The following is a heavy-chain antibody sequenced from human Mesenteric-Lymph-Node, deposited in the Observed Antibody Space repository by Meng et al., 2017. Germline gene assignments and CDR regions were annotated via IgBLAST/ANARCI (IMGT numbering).Heavy chain of an antibody. V-gene: IGHV4-59*08. CDR2: IYYSGST. Sequence: SETLSLTCTVSGGSISSYYWSWIRQPPGKGLEWIGYIYYSGSTNYNPSLKSRVTISVDTSKNQFSLKLSSVTAADTAVYYCAGAAAGLTIDYWGQGTLVTVSS. J-gene: IGHJ4*02. CDR1: GGSISSYY. D-gene: IGHD6-13*01. CDR3: AGAAAGLTIDY.